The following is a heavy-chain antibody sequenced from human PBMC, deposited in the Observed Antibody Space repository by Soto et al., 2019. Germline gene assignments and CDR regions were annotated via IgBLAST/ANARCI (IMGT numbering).Heavy chain of an antibody. CDR3: ASGIVGATTYGMDV. V-gene: IGHV3-33*01. D-gene: IGHD1-26*01. CDR1: GFTFSSYG. CDR2: IWYDGSNK. Sequence: GGSLRLSCAASGFTFSSYGMHWVRQAPGKGLEWVAVIWYDGSNKYSVDSVKGRFTISRDNSKNTLYLQINSLRAEDTALYYCASGIVGATTYGMDVWGQGTTVTVS. J-gene: IGHJ6*02.